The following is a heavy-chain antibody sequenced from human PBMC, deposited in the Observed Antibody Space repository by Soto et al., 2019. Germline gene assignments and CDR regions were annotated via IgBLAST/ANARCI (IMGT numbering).Heavy chain of an antibody. CDR1: GFTFRSYV. Sequence: QVQLVESGGGVVQPGTSLRLSCVGYGFTFRSYVIHWVRQAPGQGLEWVALTSYDGSNKYYDDSVKGGFTISRDNSSKTVDLQRDDLSLADAALYDCGRCVTAGEVDVWGQGTLVSVSS. CDR3: GRCVTAGEVDV. CDR2: TSYDGSNK. V-gene: IGHV3-30*19. J-gene: IGHJ4*02. D-gene: IGHD3-16*01.